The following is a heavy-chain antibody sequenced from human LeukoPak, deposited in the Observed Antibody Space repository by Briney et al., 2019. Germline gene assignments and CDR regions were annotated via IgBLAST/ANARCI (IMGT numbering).Heavy chain of an antibody. J-gene: IGHJ4*02. CDR3: ARDGDYAKPDY. CDR2: INQDGSDE. V-gene: IGHV3-7*01. Sequence: PGGSLRLSCAASGFTFSRYWMSWVRQAPGKGLEWVATINQDGSDEYYVDSVKGRFTISRDNAKNSLYLQMNSLRAEDTAVYYCARDGDYAKPDYWGQGTLVTVSS. D-gene: IGHD4-17*01. CDR1: GFTFSRYW.